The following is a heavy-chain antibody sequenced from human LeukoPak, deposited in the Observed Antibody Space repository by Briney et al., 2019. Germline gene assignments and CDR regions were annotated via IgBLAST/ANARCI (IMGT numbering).Heavy chain of an antibody. D-gene: IGHD4-17*01. V-gene: IGHV3-21*01. CDR1: GFTFSSYS. Sequence: GGSLRLSCAASGFTFSSYSMNWVRQAPGKGLEWVSSISSSSSYIYCADSVKGRFTISRDNAKNSLYLQMNSLRAEDTAVYYCARDLMTTVTTVDYWGQGTLVTVSS. J-gene: IGHJ4*02. CDR2: ISSSSSYI. CDR3: ARDLMTTVTTVDY.